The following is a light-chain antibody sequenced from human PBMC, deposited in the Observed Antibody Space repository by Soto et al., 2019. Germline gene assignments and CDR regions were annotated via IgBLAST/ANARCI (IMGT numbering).Light chain of an antibody. CDR1: QGIRND. V-gene: IGKV1-6*01. CDR3: LQDYNYPWT. Sequence: AIQMTQSTSCLSASVGDRVTITYRASQGIRNDLGWYQQKPGKAPKLLIYAASSLQSGVPSRFSGSGSGTDFTLTISSLQPEDFATYYCLQDYNYPWTFDQGTKVEIK. CDR2: AAS. J-gene: IGKJ1*01.